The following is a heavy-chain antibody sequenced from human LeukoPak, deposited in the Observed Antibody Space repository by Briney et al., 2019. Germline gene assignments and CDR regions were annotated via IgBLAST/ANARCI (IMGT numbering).Heavy chain of an antibody. CDR1: GFTFSSYA. V-gene: IGHV3-23*01. D-gene: IGHD3-22*01. Sequence: GGSLRLSCAASGFTFSSYAMSWVRQAPGKGLEWVSAISGSGGSTYYADSVKGRFTISRDNSKNTLYLQMNSLRAEDTAVYYCAKDRAMIVVALCPFDYWGQGTLVTVSS. J-gene: IGHJ4*02. CDR2: ISGSGGST. CDR3: AKDRAMIVVALCPFDY.